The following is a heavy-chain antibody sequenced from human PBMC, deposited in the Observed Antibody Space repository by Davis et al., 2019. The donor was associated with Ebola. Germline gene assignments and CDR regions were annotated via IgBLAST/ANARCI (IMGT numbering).Heavy chain of an antibody. D-gene: IGHD4-11*01. Sequence: PGGSLRLSCAASGFTFSSYGMHWVRQAPGKGLEWVAVIWYDGSNKYYADSVKGRFTISRDNSKNTLYLQMNSLRAEDTAVYYCARERYSNYDPGDLYYYYYGMDVWGQGTTVTVSS. J-gene: IGHJ6*02. CDR3: ARERYSNYDPGDLYYYYYGMDV. V-gene: IGHV3-33*01. CDR2: IWYDGSNK. CDR1: GFTFSSYG.